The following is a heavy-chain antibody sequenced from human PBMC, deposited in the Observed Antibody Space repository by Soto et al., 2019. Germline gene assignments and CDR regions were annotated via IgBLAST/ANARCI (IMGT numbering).Heavy chain of an antibody. D-gene: IGHD3-16*02. CDR3: EAEMTFGKLSVV. V-gene: IGHV1-69*13. Sequence: SVKVSCKASGDTDTNYVISWVRQAPGQGLEWMGGIFPKFGTTYSAQKLQDRLTITAEESTSTVYMQLSSLSLDDTAVYYCEAEMTFGKLSVVWGQGTTVTVSS. CDR2: IFPKFGTT. J-gene: IGHJ6*02. CDR1: GDTDTNYV.